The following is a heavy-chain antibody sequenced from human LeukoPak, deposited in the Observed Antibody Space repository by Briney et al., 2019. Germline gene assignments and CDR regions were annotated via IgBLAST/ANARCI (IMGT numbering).Heavy chain of an antibody. CDR2: IWYDGSNK. V-gene: IGHV3-33*01. CDR1: GFTFSTYG. D-gene: IGHD4-17*01. J-gene: IGHJ6*02. CDR3: ARGGRTTWHGMDV. Sequence: SGGSLRLSCEASGFTFSTYGMHWVRQAPGKGLEWAAVIWYDGSNKNYADSVKGRFTISRDNSKNTLYLQMNSLRAEDTAVYYCARGGRTTWHGMDVWGQGTTVTVSS.